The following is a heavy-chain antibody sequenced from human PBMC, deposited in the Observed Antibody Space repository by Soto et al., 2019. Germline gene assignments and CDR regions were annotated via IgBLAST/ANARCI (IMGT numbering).Heavy chain of an antibody. CDR2: VNDDGSDT. Sequence: GGSLSLSCAASGFTFSNHWMHCVREAPGKGLVWVSRVNDDGSDTTYAESVKGRFNISRDNAKDTLYLQMNGLRAEDAAVYYCVRSSGKLDYWGQGTLVTVSS. D-gene: IGHD3-16*01. CDR3: VRSSGKLDY. CDR1: GFTFSNHW. J-gene: IGHJ4*02. V-gene: IGHV3-74*03.